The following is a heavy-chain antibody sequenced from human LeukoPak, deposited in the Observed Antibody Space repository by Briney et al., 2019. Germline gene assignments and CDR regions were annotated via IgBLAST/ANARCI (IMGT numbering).Heavy chain of an antibody. CDR3: ARKFGYYESSGYWYNCFDP. CDR1: GYTFTSYD. D-gene: IGHD3-22*01. J-gene: IGHJ5*02. CDR2: MNPNSGNT. V-gene: IGHV1-8*03. Sequence: ASVKVSCKASGYTFTSYDINWVRQATGQGLEWMGWMNPNSGNTGYAQKFQGRVTITRNTSISTAYMELSSLRSEDTAVYYCARKFGYYESSGYWYNCFDPWGQGTLVTVSS.